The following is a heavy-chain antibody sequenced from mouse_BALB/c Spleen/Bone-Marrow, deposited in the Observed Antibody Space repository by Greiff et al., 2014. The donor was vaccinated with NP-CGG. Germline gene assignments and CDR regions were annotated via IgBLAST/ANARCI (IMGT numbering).Heavy chain of an antibody. V-gene: IGHV7-3*02. CDR3: ARDKDNYDEARFEY. CDR1: GFSFTGYY. D-gene: IGHD2-12*01. J-gene: IGHJ3*01. Sequence: EVKLVESGGGLVQPGGSLRLSCVTSGFSFTGYYMSWVRQPPGKALEWLGFIRNKANGYTTEYSASVKGRFTITRGNSRSIIYLQMNTLRDEDSADYYCARDKDNYDEARFEYGDQGNLVPVSA. CDR2: IRNKANGYTT.